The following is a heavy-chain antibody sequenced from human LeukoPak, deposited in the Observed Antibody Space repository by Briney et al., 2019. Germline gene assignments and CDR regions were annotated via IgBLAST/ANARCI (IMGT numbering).Heavy chain of an antibody. Sequence: SETLSLTCTVSGGSISSYYWSWIRQPAGRGLEWIGRIYTSGSTNYNPSLKSRATMSVGTSKNQFSLKLSSVTAADTAVYYCARELEVLSTTSPYYYYMDVWGKGTTVTVSS. V-gene: IGHV4-4*07. D-gene: IGHD2-2*01. CDR3: ARELEVLSTTSPYYYYMDV. J-gene: IGHJ6*03. CDR1: GGSISSYY. CDR2: IYTSGST.